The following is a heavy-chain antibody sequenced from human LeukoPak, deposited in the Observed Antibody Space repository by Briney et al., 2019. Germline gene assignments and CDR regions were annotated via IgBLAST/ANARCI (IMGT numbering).Heavy chain of an antibody. J-gene: IGHJ3*02. Sequence: PGGSLRLSCAASGFTFSSYSMNWVRRAPGKGLEWVSSISSSSSYIYYADSVKGRFTISRDNAKNSLYLQMNSLRAEDTAVYYCARVYGSGSYDAFDIWGQGTMVTVSS. CDR2: ISSSSSYI. D-gene: IGHD3-10*01. CDR1: GFTFSSYS. CDR3: ARVYGSGSYDAFDI. V-gene: IGHV3-21*01.